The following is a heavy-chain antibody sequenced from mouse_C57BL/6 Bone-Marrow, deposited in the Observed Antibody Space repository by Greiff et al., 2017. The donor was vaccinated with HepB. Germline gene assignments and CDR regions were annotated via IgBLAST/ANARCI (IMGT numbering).Heavy chain of an antibody. D-gene: IGHD2-4*01. CDR1: GFTIKDDY. CDR3: TTSGLPFFAY. V-gene: IGHV14-4*01. J-gene: IGHJ3*01. Sequence: VQLQQSGAELVRPGASVKLSCTASGFTIKDDYMHWVKQRPEQGLEWIGWIDTENGDTEYASKFQGKATITADTSSNTAYLQLSSLTSEDTAVYYCTTSGLPFFAYWGQGTLVTVSA. CDR2: IDTENGDT.